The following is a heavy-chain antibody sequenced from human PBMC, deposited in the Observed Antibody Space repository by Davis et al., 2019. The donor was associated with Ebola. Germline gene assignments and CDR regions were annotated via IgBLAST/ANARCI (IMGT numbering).Heavy chain of an antibody. D-gene: IGHD4-17*01. CDR2: ISSSSSTI. V-gene: IGHV3-48*04. Sequence: PGGSLRLSCAASGFTFSSYSMNWVRQAPGKGLEWVSYISSSSSTIYYADSVKGRFTISRDNAKNSLYLQMNSLRAEDTALYYCAKGANYGDYPYNWFDPWGQGTLVTVSS. J-gene: IGHJ5*02. CDR3: AKGANYGDYPYNWFDP. CDR1: GFTFSSYS.